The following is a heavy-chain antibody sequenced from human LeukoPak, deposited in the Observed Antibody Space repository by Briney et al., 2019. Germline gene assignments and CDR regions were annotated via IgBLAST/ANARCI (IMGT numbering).Heavy chain of an antibody. D-gene: IGHD3-9*01. CDR2: IYHSGST. CDR3: ARDPHYDILTGYQGIDY. V-gene: IGHV4-4*02. CDR1: GGSISSSNW. J-gene: IGHJ4*02. Sequence: PSETLSLTCVVSGGSISSSNWWSWVSQPPEKGLEWSGEIYHSGSTNYNPSLKSRVTISVDKSKNQFSLKLSSVTAADAAVYYCARDPHYDILTGYQGIDYWGQGTLVTVSS.